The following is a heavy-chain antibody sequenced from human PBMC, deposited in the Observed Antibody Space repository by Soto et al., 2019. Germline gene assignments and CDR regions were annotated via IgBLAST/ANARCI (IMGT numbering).Heavy chain of an antibody. CDR1: GDTFSRHY. D-gene: IGHD5-12*01. V-gene: IGHV1-46*03. CDR3: ASDYIAYERHHRFDN. CDR2: INPTGAST. J-gene: IGHJ3*02. Sequence: QEQLVQSGAEVKKPGASVTISCKASGDTFSRHYIHWVRQAPGQGLEWMGVINPTGASTSYAQKFQGRVTVTRDTSTSTISMELRSLRSEDTAVYFCASDYIAYERHHRFDNWCQGTMVTVSS.